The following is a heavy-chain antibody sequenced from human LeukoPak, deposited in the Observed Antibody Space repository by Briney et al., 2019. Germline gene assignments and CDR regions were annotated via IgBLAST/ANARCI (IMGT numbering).Heavy chain of an antibody. CDR2: ISGSGGST. J-gene: IGHJ4*02. D-gene: IGHD6-13*01. CDR1: GFTFSSYA. CDR3: AKLRQIAAADPQGSDY. V-gene: IGHV3-23*01. Sequence: HPGGSLRLSCAASGFTFSSYAMSWVRQAPGKGLEWVSAISGSGGSTYYADSVKGRFTISRDNSKNTLYLQMNSLRAEDTAVYYCAKLRQIAAADPQGSDYWGQGTLVTVSS.